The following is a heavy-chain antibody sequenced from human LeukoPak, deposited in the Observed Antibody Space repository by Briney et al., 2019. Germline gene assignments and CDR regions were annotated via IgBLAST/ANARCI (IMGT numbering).Heavy chain of an antibody. D-gene: IGHD3-22*01. J-gene: IGHJ2*01. CDR1: GFTFSKYW. CDR2: INQDGREM. V-gene: IGHV3-7*01. Sequence: GGSLRLSCAASGFTFSKYWTSWVRHAPGKGVECVANINQDGREMSYMDSVKGRFPISREHDKNSLSLQINILRADDTVVYYCGRDQGSMIVVGTTNWYLDLWGRGALLGV. CDR3: GRDQGSMIVVGTTNWYLDL.